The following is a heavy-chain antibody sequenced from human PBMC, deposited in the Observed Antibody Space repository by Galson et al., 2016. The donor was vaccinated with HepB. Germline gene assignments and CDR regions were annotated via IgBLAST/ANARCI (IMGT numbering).Heavy chain of an antibody. Sequence: SLRLSCAASGFTLNSYAMHWVRRAPGKGLEWVSYITRSGGTTLYADSVKGRFTISRDNAKNSLYLQMNSLRDEDTAVYYCARDVRGSEDYWGQGTLVTVSS. J-gene: IGHJ4*02. CDR1: GFTLNSYA. CDR3: ARDVRGSEDY. D-gene: IGHD1-26*01. CDR2: ITRSGGTT. V-gene: IGHV3-48*02.